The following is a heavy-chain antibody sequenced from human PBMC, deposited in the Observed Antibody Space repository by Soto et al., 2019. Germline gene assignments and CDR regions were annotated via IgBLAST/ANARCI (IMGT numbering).Heavy chain of an antibody. V-gene: IGHV4-34*01. Sequence: PETLDPTSAVYAGSLAQSYWGCIRQSPGKGLEWIGKIKHSGSSNYNPSLRSRVSISVDMSKNQFSLRLTSVTAADTAVYYCARGGSSDWQVALDIWGQGTTVS. J-gene: IGHJ3*02. CDR3: ARGGSSDWQVALDI. CDR1: AGSLAQSY. D-gene: IGHD6-19*01. CDR2: IKHSGSS.